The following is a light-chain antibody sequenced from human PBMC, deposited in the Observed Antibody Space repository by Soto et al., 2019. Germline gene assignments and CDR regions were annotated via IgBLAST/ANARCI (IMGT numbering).Light chain of an antibody. Sequence: EIVMTQAAATRSITPGERGTLSCRASQSVGSRVAGYQQKTGQAPRGLIYAASTRATGIPARFSGSGTGTEFTLPLRSLQSEDFAVYFCQQYTNWPSSTFRQGTMLEIE. J-gene: IGKJ2*01. V-gene: IGKV3-15*01. CDR1: QSVGSR. CDR2: AAS. CDR3: QQYTNWPSST.